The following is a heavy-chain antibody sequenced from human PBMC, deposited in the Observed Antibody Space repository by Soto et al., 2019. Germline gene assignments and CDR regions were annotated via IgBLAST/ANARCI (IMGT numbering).Heavy chain of an antibody. CDR2: IWYDGTNK. CDR1: GFTFSTYG. Sequence: GGSLRLSCAASGFTFSTYGMHWVRQAPGKGLEWVAVIWYDGTNKYYADSVKGRFTISRDNSNNTLYLQMSSLRAEDTAVYYCARDSAYSSSYYDYWGQGTLVTVSS. J-gene: IGHJ4*02. CDR3: ARDSAYSSSYYDY. V-gene: IGHV3-33*01. D-gene: IGHD6-6*01.